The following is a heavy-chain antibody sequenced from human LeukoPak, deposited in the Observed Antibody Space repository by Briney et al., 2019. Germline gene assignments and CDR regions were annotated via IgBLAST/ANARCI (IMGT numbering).Heavy chain of an antibody. CDR2: IYSGGST. CDR3: ARDSKMTTVTAALYYYYYGMDV. J-gene: IGHJ6*02. CDR1: LFTLSSNY. Sequence: GGSLRLSCAASLFTLSSNYMSWVRPAPGEGLEWVSVIYSGGSTYYEDSVKGRFAISRHNSKNTLYLQMNSLRAEDTAVYYCARDSKMTTVTAALYYYYYGMDVWGQGTTVTVSS. D-gene: IGHD4-11*01. V-gene: IGHV3-53*04.